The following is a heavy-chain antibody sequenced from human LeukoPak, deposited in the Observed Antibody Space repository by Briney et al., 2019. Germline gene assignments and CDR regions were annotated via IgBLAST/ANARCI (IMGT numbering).Heavy chain of an antibody. D-gene: IGHD5-24*01. CDR3: ARQTRWLQWGNFDY. Sequence: PGGSLRLSCAASGFTFSSYWMSWVRQAPGKGLEWVANIKQDGSEKYYVDSVKGRFTISRDNAKNSLYLQMNSLRAEDTAVYYCARQTRWLQWGNFDYWGQGTLVTVSS. V-gene: IGHV3-7*01. CDR1: GFTFSSYW. J-gene: IGHJ4*02. CDR2: IKQDGSEK.